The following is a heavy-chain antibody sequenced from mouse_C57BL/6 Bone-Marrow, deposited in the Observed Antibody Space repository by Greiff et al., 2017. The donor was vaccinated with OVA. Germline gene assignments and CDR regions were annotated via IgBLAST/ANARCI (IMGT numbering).Heavy chain of an antibody. CDR2: IWTGGGT. Sequence: VQVVESGPGLVAPSQSLSITCTVSGFSLTSYSISWVRQPPGKGLEWLGVIWTGGGTNYNSALKSRLSIRKDNSKSQVFLKMSRPQTDDTARYYCASLITTVVATDWYFDVWGTGTTVTVSS. CDR1: GFSLTSYS. J-gene: IGHJ1*03. V-gene: IGHV2-9-1*01. CDR3: ASLITTVVATDWYFDV. D-gene: IGHD1-1*01.